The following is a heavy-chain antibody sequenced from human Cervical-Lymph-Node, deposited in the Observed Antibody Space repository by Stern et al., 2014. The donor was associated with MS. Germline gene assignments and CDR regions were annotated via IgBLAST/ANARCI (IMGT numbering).Heavy chain of an antibody. D-gene: IGHD3-3*01. J-gene: IGHJ4*02. CDR2: IYHSGST. CDR1: GASMKDFY. CDR3: ARGARGDFWNGYYRD. V-gene: IGHV4-59*12. Sequence: VQLVESGPGLLKPSETLSLTCSVSGASMKDFYWSWIRQSPGKGLEWIGYIYHSGSTSYNPSLKSRVALSLDTSKNQFSLRLTSVTAADTAVYFCARGARGDFWNGYYRDWGQGILVTVSS.